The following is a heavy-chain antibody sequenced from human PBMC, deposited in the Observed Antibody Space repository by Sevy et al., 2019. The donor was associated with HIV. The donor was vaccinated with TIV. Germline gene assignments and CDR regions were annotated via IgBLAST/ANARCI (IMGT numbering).Heavy chain of an antibody. J-gene: IGHJ4*02. CDR2: VSPDGSEI. Sequence: GGSLRLSCAVSGFTFSTYAMHWVRQAPGKGLECVKIVSPDGSEINYADSVKGRFTISRDNSRNTLYLQMNSLRTDETALYYCARDQLGSIDYWGQGTLVTVSS. D-gene: IGHD7-27*01. CDR3: ARDQLGSIDY. V-gene: IGHV3-30-3*01. CDR1: GFTFSTYA.